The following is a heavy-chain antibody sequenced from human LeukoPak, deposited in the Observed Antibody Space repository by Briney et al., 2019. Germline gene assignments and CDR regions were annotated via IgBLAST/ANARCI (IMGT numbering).Heavy chain of an antibody. CDR3: ARGHLRTGTREFDS. Sequence: SGTLSLTCAVYGGSFNDYFWSWIRQTPAKGLEWIGEINHGGSTKYNPSLESRVTLSVDTSKNQFSLKLTSVTAADTAVYHCARGHLRTGTREFDSWGQGTLVTVSS. CDR2: INHGGST. D-gene: IGHD1-7*01. J-gene: IGHJ4*02. V-gene: IGHV4-34*01. CDR1: GGSFNDYF.